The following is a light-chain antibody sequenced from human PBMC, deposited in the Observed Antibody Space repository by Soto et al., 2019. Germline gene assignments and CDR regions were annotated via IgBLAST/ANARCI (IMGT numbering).Light chain of an antibody. V-gene: IGLV1-40*01. CDR1: SSNIGAGYD. CDR3: QSYDSNLRGTYV. CDR2: GNS. J-gene: IGLJ1*01. Sequence: QSVLTQPPSVSGAPGQRVTISCTGSSSNIGAGYDVHWYQQLPGTAPKLLIYGNSNRPSGVPDRFSGSKSGTSASLAITGLQAEDEADYYCQSYDSNLRGTYVFGTGTEVTVL.